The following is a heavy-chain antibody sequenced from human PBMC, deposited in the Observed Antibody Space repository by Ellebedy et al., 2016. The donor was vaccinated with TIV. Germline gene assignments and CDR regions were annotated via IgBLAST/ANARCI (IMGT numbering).Heavy chain of an antibody. D-gene: IGHD2-15*01. CDR2: ISNGGSIV. CDR1: GFTFSSYS. CDR3: ATGARSEGGY. Sequence: GESLKISCSASGFTFSSYSMNWVRQAPGKGLEWISYISNGGSIVNYADSVQGRFTISRDDAKNSLYLQMNSLRAEDTAVYYCATGARSEGGYWGQGTLVTVSS. V-gene: IGHV3-48*04. J-gene: IGHJ4*02.